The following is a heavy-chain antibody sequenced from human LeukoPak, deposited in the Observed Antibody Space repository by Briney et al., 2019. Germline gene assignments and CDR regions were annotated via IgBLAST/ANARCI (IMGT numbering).Heavy chain of an antibody. Sequence: GGSLRLSCAASGFTFSNYNMNWVRQAPGKGLEWVSSFSGSGGRTYFADSVKGRFTISRDNAKNSLYLQMNSLRAEDTAVYYCAELGITMIGGVWGKGTTVTISS. V-gene: IGHV3-48*03. CDR2: FSGSGGRT. J-gene: IGHJ6*04. CDR3: AELGITMIGGV. D-gene: IGHD3-10*02. CDR1: GFTFSNYN.